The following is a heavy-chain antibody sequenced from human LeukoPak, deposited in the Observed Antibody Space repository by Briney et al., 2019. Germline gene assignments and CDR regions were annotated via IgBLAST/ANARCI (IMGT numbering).Heavy chain of an antibody. V-gene: IGHV1-46*01. Sequence: RASVKVSCKASGYTFPSYFMHWVRQAPGQGLEWMGIINPTGGSTSYAQKFQGRIAMTRDTSTSTVYMVLSSLRSEDTAVYYCARAYDMIDYWGQGTLVTVSS. CDR1: GYTFPSYF. CDR3: ARAYDMIDY. CDR2: INPTGGST. D-gene: IGHD3-9*01. J-gene: IGHJ4*02.